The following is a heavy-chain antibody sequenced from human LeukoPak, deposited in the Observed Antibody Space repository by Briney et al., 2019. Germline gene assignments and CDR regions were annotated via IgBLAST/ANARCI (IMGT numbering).Heavy chain of an antibody. Sequence: ASVKVSCKASGGTFSSYAISWVRQAPGQGLEWTGVNIPIIGTANYAQKFQGRVTITTDESTSTANMELSSLRSEDTAVYYCARKLDSKLFDYWGKGTLVTVSS. CDR3: ARKLDSKLFDY. J-gene: IGHJ4*02. CDR1: GGTFSSYA. V-gene: IGHV1-69*05. D-gene: IGHD4-11*01. CDR2: NIPIIGTA.